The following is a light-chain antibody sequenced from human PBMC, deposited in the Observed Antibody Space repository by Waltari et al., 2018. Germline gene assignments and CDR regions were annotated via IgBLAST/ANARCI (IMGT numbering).Light chain of an antibody. V-gene: IGLV2-14*01. Sequence: QSALTQPASVSGSPGQSITISCTGTSSDVGDYNYVSWYQQHPGKAPKLMIYDVSKRPSGVSNRFSGSKSGNTASLTISGLQAEDEADYHCSSYTSSSTLVFGGGTKLTVL. CDR1: SSDVGDYNY. CDR3: SSYTSSSTLV. CDR2: DVS. J-gene: IGLJ3*02.